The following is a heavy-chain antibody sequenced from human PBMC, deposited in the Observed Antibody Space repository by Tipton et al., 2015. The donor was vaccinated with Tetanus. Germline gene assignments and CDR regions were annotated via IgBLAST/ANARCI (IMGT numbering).Heavy chain of an antibody. J-gene: IGHJ4*02. V-gene: IGHV3-7*03. CDR2: MKQDGSEI. D-gene: IGHD2-8*01. CDR3: VRGGMMYADY. CDR1: GFTFSDHY. Sequence: SLRLSCVASGFTFSDHYMSWIRQAPGKGLEWVATMKQDGSEIKYVDSVTGRFTISRDNAKNSLYLQLNSLRAEDTAVYYCVRGGMMYADYWGQGTLVTVSS.